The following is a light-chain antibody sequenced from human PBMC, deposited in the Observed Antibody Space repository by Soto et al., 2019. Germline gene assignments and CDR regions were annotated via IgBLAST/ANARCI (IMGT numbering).Light chain of an antibody. CDR3: QHYNSYSEA. J-gene: IGKJ1*01. CDR1: QSISSW. CDR2: DAS. Sequence: DTTMTQSPSTLSASVGDRDTIHCRASQSISSWLAWYQQKPGKAPKLLIYDASSLESGVPSRFSGSGSGTEFTLTISSLQPDDFATYYCQHYNSYSEAFGQGSKVDVK. V-gene: IGKV1-5*01.